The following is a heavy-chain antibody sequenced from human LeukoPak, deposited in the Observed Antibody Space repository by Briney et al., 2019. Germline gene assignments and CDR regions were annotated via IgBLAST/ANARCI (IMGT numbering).Heavy chain of an antibody. CDR1: GYTFTSYG. CDR3: ARGYCSSTSCQYYFDY. V-gene: IGHV1-69*05. Sequence: SVKFSCKASGYTFTSYGISWVRQAPGQGLEWMGGIIPIFGTANYAQKFQGRVTITTDESTSTAYMELSSLRSEDTAVYYCARGYCSSTSCQYYFDYWGQGTLVTVSS. CDR2: IIPIFGTA. D-gene: IGHD2-2*01. J-gene: IGHJ4*02.